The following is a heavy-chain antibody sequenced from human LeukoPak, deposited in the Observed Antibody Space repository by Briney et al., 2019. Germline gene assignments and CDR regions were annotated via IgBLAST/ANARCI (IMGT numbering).Heavy chain of an antibody. CDR1: SGSLSSGGYY. D-gene: IGHD1-26*01. V-gene: IGHV4-31*03. Sequence: SETLSLTCTVSSGSLSSGGYYWHWIRQHPGKGLEWIGYIHHSGSTFYNPSLKSRVTMSVDTSKSQFSLKLSSVTAADTAIYYCASSEATTTPPPYGMDVWGQGTTVTVSS. J-gene: IGHJ6*02. CDR2: IHHSGST. CDR3: ASSEATTTPPPYGMDV.